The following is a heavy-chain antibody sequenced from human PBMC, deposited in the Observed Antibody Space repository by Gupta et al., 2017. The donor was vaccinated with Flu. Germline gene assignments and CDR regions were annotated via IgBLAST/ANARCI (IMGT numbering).Heavy chain of an antibody. CDR3: SRGETGPSPPGRNDC. CDR1: GFTLREPY. Sequence: RLVESGGGLVQPGGSLRLSCLVSGFTLREPYMDWIRQAPGKGLEWVGRIRNKANSYTTEYAASVKDRFTITRDDSKSSLYLQMNSLKNEDTAVYYGSRGETGPSPPGRNDCWGQGTLVTVSS. V-gene: IGHV3-72*01. J-gene: IGHJ4*02. D-gene: IGHD1-14*01. CDR2: IRNKANSYTT.